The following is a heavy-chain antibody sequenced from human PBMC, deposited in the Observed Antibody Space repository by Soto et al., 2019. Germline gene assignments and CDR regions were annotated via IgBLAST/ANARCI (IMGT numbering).Heavy chain of an antibody. CDR1: GFSLSTSGVG. J-gene: IGHJ4*02. Sequence: QITLKESGPPLVKPTQTLTLTCTFSGFSLSTSGVGVGWIRQPPGKSLKWLALIYWDDDKPYSSSLNSRLTTTKDTPKNQEVLTMTNTDPVDTAPHYCAHSRPPRLLDYWGQGTLVTVSS. V-gene: IGHV2-5*02. CDR3: AHSRPPRLLDY. D-gene: IGHD6-6*01. CDR2: IYWDDDK.